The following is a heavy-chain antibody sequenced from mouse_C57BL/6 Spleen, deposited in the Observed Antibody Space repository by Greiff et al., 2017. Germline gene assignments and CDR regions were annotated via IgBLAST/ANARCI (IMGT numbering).Heavy chain of an antibody. V-gene: IGHV1-66*01. J-gene: IGHJ4*01. CDR2: IYPGSGNT. Sequence: QVQLQQSGPELVEPGASVKISCKASGYSFTSYYIHWVKQRPGQGLEWIGWIYPGSGNTKYNEKFKGKATLTADTSSSTAYMQLSSLTSEDSAVYYCARGAPAMDYWGQGTSVTGSS. CDR1: GYSFTSYY. D-gene: IGHD3-1*01. CDR3: ARGAPAMDY.